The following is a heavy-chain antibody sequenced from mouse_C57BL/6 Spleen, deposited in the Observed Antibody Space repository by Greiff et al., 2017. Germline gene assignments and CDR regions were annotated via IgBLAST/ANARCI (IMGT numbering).Heavy chain of an antibody. CDR1: GYTFTGYW. D-gene: IGHD1-1*01. V-gene: IGHV1-9*01. CDR2: ILPGRGST. CDR3: ARDYYGSSYGTGFAY. J-gene: IGHJ3*01. Sequence: QVQLQQSGAELMKPGASVKLSCKATGYTFTGYWIEWVKQRPGHGLEWIGEILPGRGSTNYNEKFKGKATFTADTSSNTAYMQLSSLTTEDSAIYDGARDYYGSSYGTGFAYWGQGTLVTVSA.